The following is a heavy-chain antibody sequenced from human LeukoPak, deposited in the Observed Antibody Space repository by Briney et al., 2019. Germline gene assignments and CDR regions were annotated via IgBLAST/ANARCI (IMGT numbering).Heavy chain of an antibody. V-gene: IGHV3-9*01. J-gene: IGHJ6*02. CDR2: ISWNSGSI. CDR3: ASASAVAGIRRYYYYGMDV. Sequence: GGSLRLPCAASGFTFDDYAMHWVRQAPGKGLEWVSGISWNSGSIGYADSVKGRFTISRDNAKNSLYLQMNSLRAEDTALYYCASASAVAGIRRYYYYGMDVWGQGTTVPVSS. CDR1: GFTFDDYA. D-gene: IGHD6-19*01.